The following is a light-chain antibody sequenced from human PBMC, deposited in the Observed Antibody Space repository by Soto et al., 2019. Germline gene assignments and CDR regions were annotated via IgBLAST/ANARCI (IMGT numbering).Light chain of an antibody. CDR1: QSVSSY. V-gene: IGKV3-11*01. Sequence: EIVLTQSPATLSLSPGERATLSCRASQSVSSYLAWYQQKPGQAPRLLIYDASNRATGIPARFSGSGSGTEFTLTISGLQPDDFATYYCQQYNSYPATFGGGTKV. J-gene: IGKJ4*01. CDR2: DAS. CDR3: QQYNSYPAT.